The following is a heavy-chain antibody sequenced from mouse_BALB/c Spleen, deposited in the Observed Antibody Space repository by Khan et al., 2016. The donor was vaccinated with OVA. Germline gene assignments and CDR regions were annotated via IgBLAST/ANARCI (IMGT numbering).Heavy chain of an antibody. D-gene: IGHD1-1*01. CDR3: ARAFYYGAWFAY. Sequence: VQLQESGPGLVAPSQTLSITCTVSGFSLTSYGVHWVRQPPGKGLEWLGVIWAGGSTNHNSALMSRLSISKDNSKSQVFLKMNSLQTDDTAMYYWARAFYYGAWFAYWGQGTLVTVSA. V-gene: IGHV2-9*02. CDR1: GFSLTSYG. CDR2: IWAGGST. J-gene: IGHJ3*01.